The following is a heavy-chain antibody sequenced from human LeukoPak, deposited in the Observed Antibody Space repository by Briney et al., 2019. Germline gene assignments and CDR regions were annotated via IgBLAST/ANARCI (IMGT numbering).Heavy chain of an antibody. CDR1: GFXFSSYE. Sequence: PGGSLRLSCAASGFXFSSYEMNWVRQAPGKGLEWVSHISSSGSTIYYADSVKGRFTISRDNAKNSLYLQMNSLRAEDTSIYYCARGSWLVPPTDYWGQGTLVTVSS. CDR3: ARGSWLVPPTDY. D-gene: IGHD6-19*01. CDR2: ISSSGSTI. J-gene: IGHJ4*02. V-gene: IGHV3-48*03.